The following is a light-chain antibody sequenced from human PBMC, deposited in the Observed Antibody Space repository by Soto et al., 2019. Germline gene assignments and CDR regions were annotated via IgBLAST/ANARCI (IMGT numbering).Light chain of an antibody. V-gene: IGKV3-11*01. CDR1: QSVSSY. J-gene: IGKJ2*01. CDR2: DAS. CDR3: QQRSNWPSLT. Sequence: EIVLTQSPATLSLSPGERATLSCRASQSVSSYLAWYQQKPGQAPRLLIYDASNRATCIPARFSGSGSGTDFTLTISSLEPEDFAVYYCQQRSNWPSLTFGQGTKLEIK.